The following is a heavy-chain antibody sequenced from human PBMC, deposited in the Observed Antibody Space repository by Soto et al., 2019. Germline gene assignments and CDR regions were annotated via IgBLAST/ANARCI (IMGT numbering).Heavy chain of an antibody. CDR1: GYSISSGYY. D-gene: IGHD3-3*01. CDR2: IYHSGST. CDR3: ARCFMGSGYFHYYYYYGMDV. V-gene: IGHV4-38-2*01. J-gene: IGHJ6*02. Sequence: ASETLFLTCAVSGYSISSGYYWGWIRQPPGKGLEWIGSIYHSGSTYYNPSLKSRVTISVDTSKNQFSLKLSSVTAADTAVYYCARCFMGSGYFHYYYYYGMDVWGQGTTVTVSS.